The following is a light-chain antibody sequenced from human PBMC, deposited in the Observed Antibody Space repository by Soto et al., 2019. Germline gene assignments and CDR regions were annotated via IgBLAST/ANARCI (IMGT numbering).Light chain of an antibody. CDR1: SSDIGGYNY. CDR2: TVT. J-gene: IGLJ1*01. V-gene: IGLV2-11*01. CDR3: CSYAGSSSYV. Sequence: QSALTQPRSVSGSPGQSVTISRTGTSSDIGGYNYVSWYQQHPGKAPKLMIYTVTKRPSGVPDRFSGSKSDNTASLTISGLQADDEADYYCCSYAGSSSYVFGTGTKVTVL.